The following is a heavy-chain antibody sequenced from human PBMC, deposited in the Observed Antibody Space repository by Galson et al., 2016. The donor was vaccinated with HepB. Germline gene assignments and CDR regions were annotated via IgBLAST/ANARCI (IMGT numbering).Heavy chain of an antibody. J-gene: IGHJ4*02. CDR1: GLGLRSAW. CDR3: TADLPEYAPNDFDY. D-gene: IGHD2-8*01. CDR2: IKSRSDGGTT. Sequence: SLRLSCAASGLGLRSAWMNWVRQAPGKGLEWVGRIKSRSDGGTTDYAAPVKGRFIISRDDSENTLLYLQMNSLETEDTAVYYCTADLPEYAPNDFDYWGQGTLVTVSS. V-gene: IGHV3-15*07.